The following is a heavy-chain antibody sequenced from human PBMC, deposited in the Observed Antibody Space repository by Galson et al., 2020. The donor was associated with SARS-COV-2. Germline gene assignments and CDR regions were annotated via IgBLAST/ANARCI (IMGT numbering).Heavy chain of an antibody. Sequence: NSGGSLRLSCAASGFTFSSYSMNWFRQAPGKGLEWVSSITGSSRYMYYADPVKGRFTISRDNAKNSLYLQIDSLRADDTAVYYCARDKGIMFISECFYYGGQGTLVAVSS. CDR1: GFTFSSYS. V-gene: IGHV3-21*01. CDR2: ITGSSRYM. CDR3: ARDKGIMFISECFYY. J-gene: IGHJ4*02. D-gene: IGHD2-21*01.